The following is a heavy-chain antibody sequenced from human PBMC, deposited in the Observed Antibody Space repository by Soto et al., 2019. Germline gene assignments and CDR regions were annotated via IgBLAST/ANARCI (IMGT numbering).Heavy chain of an antibody. CDR1: GCPISSYC. CDR3: ESGIVGTPEILDY. J-gene: IGHJ4*02. CDR2: IYYSGST. Sequence: XATLRLTCTVSGCPISSYCGSWIRQPPGKGLEWIWYIYYSGSTNYNPSLKSRVTISVDTSKNQFSLKLSSVTAADTAVYYCESGIVGTPEILDYWGQGTLVTVSS. D-gene: IGHD1-26*01. V-gene: IGHV4-59*01.